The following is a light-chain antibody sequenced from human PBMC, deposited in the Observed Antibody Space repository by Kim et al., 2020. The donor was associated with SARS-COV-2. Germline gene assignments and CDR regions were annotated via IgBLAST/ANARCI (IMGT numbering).Light chain of an antibody. CDR2: GKN. CDR3: NSRDSSGNHWV. Sequence: SSELTQDPAVSVALGQTVRITCQGDSLRSYYASWYQQKPGQAPVLVIYGKNNRPSGIPDRFSGSSSGNTASLTITGAPADAEADYYCNSRDSSGNHWVFG. V-gene: IGLV3-19*01. J-gene: IGLJ3*02. CDR1: SLRSYY.